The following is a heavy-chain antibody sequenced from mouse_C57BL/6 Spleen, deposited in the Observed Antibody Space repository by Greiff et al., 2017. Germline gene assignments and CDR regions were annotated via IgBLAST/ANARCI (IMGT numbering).Heavy chain of an antibody. Sequence: VQLQQSGAELAKPGASVKMSCKASGYTFTSYWMHWVKQRPGQGLEWIGYINPSSGYTKYNQKFKDKATLNADKSSSTAYMQLSSLTDEDSSVYYCANYYGSSYDYFDYWGQGTTLTVSS. CDR2: INPSSGYT. V-gene: IGHV1-7*01. CDR1: GYTFTSYW. J-gene: IGHJ2*01. CDR3: ANYYGSSYDYFDY. D-gene: IGHD1-1*01.